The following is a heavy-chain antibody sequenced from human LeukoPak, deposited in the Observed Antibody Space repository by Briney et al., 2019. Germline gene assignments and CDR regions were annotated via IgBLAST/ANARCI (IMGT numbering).Heavy chain of an antibody. CDR3: ASSNSVSYLSY. D-gene: IGHD1-26*01. V-gene: IGHV4-38-2*02. J-gene: IGHJ4*02. Sequence: SETLSLTCTDSGYSISSGYYWGWIRQPPVKGLEWIGSIYHSGSTYYNPSLKSRVTISVDTSKNQFSLKLSSVTAADTAVYYCASSNSVSYLSYWGQGTLVTVSS. CDR1: GYSISSGYY. CDR2: IYHSGST.